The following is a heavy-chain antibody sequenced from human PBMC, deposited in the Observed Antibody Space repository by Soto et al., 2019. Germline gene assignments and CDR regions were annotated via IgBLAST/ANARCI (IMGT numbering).Heavy chain of an antibody. J-gene: IGHJ4*02. D-gene: IGHD2-2*01. Sequence: GGSLRLSCAASGFTFSSYWMSWVRQAPGKGLEWVANIKQDGSEKYYVDSVKGRFTISRDNAKNSLYLQMNSLRAEDTAVYYCARGTIVVVPAAIGDYCFDYWGQGTLVTVSS. CDR1: GFTFSSYW. V-gene: IGHV3-7*01. CDR2: IKQDGSEK. CDR3: ARGTIVVVPAAIGDYCFDY.